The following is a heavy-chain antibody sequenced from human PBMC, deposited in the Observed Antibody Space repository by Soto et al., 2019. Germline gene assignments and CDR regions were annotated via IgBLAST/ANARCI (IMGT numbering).Heavy chain of an antibody. CDR1: GGSISSGGYS. CDR3: ASSYGDYFDY. D-gene: IGHD4-17*01. J-gene: IGHJ4*02. CDR2: IYHSGST. V-gene: IGHV4-30-2*02. Sequence: SETLSLTCAVSGGSISSGGYSWSWIRQPPGKGLEWIGYIYHSGSTYYNPSLKSRVTISVDTSKNQFSLKLSSVTAADTAVYYCASSYGDYFDYWGQGTLVTVSS.